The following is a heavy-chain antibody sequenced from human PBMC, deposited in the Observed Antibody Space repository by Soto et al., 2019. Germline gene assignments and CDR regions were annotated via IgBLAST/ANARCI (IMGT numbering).Heavy chain of an antibody. V-gene: IGHV3-23*01. CDR2: TSGSGGST. D-gene: IGHD2-21*02. CDR3: ARGTYCGGDCYSGGVDY. CDR1: GFTFTNYA. Sequence: GGSLRLSCAASGFTFTNYAMTWVRQAPGKGLEWVSVTSGSGGSTYYADSVKGRFTISRDNSKNTLYLQMNSLRAEDTAVYYCARGTYCGGDCYSGGVDYWGQGTLVTVSS. J-gene: IGHJ4*02.